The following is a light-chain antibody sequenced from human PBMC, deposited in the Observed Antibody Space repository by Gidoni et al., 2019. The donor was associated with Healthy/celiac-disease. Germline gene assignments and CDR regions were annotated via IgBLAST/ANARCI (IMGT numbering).Light chain of an antibody. J-gene: IGKJ4*01. V-gene: IGKV1-39*01. Sequence: DIQMTQSPSSLSSSVGDRVTITCRASQSISSYLNWYQQKPGKAPKLLIYAASSLQSGVPSRFRCSGSWTDFPLTICSLQPEDFATYYCQQSYSTLLTFGGGTKVEIK. CDR3: QQSYSTLLT. CDR2: AAS. CDR1: QSISSY.